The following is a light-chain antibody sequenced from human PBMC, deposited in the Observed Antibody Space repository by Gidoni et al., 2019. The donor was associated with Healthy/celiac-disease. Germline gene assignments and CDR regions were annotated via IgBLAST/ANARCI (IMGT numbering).Light chain of an antibody. J-gene: IGLJ3*02. CDR1: SLRSYY. V-gene: IGLV3-19*02. Sequence: SSELTQDPAVSVALGQTVRITCQGDSLRSYYAIWYQQKPGQAPVRVTYGRNNRPSGIPDRFSGASSGNTASLTITGAQAEDEADYYCNSWDSSGNPQVFGGGTKLTVL. CDR3: NSWDSSGNPQV. CDR2: GRN.